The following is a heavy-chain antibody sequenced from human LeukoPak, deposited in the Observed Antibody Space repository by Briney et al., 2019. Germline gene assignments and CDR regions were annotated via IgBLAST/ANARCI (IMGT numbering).Heavy chain of an antibody. CDR2: INHSGST. CDR1: GFSFSGYY. J-gene: IGHJ6*04. CDR3: ARWMVRGVTNYYYYGMDV. Sequence: PSETLSLTCAVYGFSFSGYYWSWLRQPPGKGLEWIGEINHSGSTNYNPSLKSRVTISVDTSKNQFSLKLSSVTAADTAVYYCARWMVRGVTNYYYYGMDVWGKGTTVTVSS. D-gene: IGHD3-10*01. V-gene: IGHV4-34*01.